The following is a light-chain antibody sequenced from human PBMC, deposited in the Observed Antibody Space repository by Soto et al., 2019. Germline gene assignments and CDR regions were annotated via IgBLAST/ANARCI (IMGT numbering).Light chain of an antibody. CDR3: QQSYNIPT. CDR2: SAS. Sequence: IPMTQSPSSLSASVGDSVTVTCRASQTIASYVNWYQQQPGRAPRLLIFSASSLQPGVPSRFSGSQSGTLFTLSISSLQPEDVATYYCQQSYNIPTFGQGTKVEI. V-gene: IGKV1-39*01. J-gene: IGKJ1*01. CDR1: QTIASY.